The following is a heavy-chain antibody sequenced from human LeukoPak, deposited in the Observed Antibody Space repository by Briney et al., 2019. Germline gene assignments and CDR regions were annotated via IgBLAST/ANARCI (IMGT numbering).Heavy chain of an antibody. CDR2: ISPGGPT. D-gene: IGHD5-12*01. J-gene: IGHJ4*02. Sequence: GGSLRLSCAGSGFPFSSHGMNWVRQAPGKGLEWVSGISPGGPTYYADSVKGRFSISRDDSKNTFYLQMINLRAEDTAVYYCAKDGAWLRFDGWGQGILVTVSS. CDR3: AKDGAWLRFDG. CDR1: GFPFSSHG. V-gene: IGHV3-23*01.